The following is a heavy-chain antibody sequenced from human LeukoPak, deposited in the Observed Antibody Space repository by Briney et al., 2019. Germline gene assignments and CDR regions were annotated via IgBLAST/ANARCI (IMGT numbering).Heavy chain of an antibody. Sequence: PGGSLRLSCAASGFTFSSYSMSWVRQAPGKGLEWVANINQDGSEKYYVDSVKGRFTISRDKAKKSLYLQMNSLRAEDTAMYYCARHAGGGDLSYGFDPWGQGTLVTVSS. D-gene: IGHD2-21*02. J-gene: IGHJ5*02. V-gene: IGHV3-7*03. CDR2: INQDGSEK. CDR1: GFTFSSYS. CDR3: ARHAGGGDLSYGFDP.